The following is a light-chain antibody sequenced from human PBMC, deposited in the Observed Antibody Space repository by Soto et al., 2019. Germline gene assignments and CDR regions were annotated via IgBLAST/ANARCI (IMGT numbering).Light chain of an antibody. CDR3: QHYNSYSEA. CDR1: QTISSW. V-gene: IGKV1-5*03. Sequence: EIPLTQSPSSLAASVGDRVTITCRASQTISSWLAWYQQKPGKAPKLLIYKASTLKSGVPSRFSGSGSGTEFTLTISSLQPDDFATYYCQHYNSYSEAFG. J-gene: IGKJ1*01. CDR2: KAS.